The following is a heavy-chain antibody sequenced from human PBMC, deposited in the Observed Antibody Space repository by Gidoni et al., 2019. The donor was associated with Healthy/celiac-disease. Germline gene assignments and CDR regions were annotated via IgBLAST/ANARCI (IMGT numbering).Heavy chain of an antibody. D-gene: IGHD3-3*01. CDR1: GVTVSSYG. CDR2: ISYYGSNN. J-gene: IGHJ4*02. CDR3: AKDHRGLLSRYSGDY. Sequence: QVQLVASGGGVVQPGGSLRLSCAASGVTVSSYGMHWVRQAAGKGLEWVAVISYYGSNNSYAASVEGRFTISSDNSKNTLYLQMNSLIADDTAVYYCAKDHRGLLSRYSGDYWGQGTLVTVSS. V-gene: IGHV3-30*18.